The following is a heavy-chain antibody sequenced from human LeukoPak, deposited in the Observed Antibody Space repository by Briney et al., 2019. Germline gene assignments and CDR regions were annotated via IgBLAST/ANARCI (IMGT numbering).Heavy chain of an antibody. D-gene: IGHD3-3*01. CDR3: AKNNYDFWSDSPDAFDI. CDR2: IRYDGSNK. Sequence: GGSLRLSCAASGFTFSSYGMHWVRQAPGKGLEGVAFIRYDGSNKYYADSVKGRFTISRDNSKNTLYLQMNSLRAEDTAVYYCAKNNYDFWSDSPDAFDIWGQGTMVTVSS. V-gene: IGHV3-30*02. CDR1: GFTFSSYG. J-gene: IGHJ3*02.